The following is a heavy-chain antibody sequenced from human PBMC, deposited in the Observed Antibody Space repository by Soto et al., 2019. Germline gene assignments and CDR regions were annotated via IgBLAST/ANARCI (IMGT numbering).Heavy chain of an antibody. D-gene: IGHD2-2*01. CDR2: IFQSGNT. CDR1: SGSISSNYW. CDR3: AAVSGGCSRTTCQIDP. Sequence: QVQLQESGPGLVKPSGTLSLTCAVSSGSISSNYWWTWVRHSPGKVLEWIGEIFQSGNTNYNPSLKSRVTMSVDQSKNQFSLKLSSVTAADTAVYYYAAVSGGCSRTTCQIDPWGPGTLVSVSS. J-gene: IGHJ5*02. V-gene: IGHV4-4*02.